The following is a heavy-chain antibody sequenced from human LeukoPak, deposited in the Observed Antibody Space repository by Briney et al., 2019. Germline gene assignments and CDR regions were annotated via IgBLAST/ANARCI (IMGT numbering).Heavy chain of an antibody. Sequence: SVKVSCKASGGTFSSYAISWVRQAPGQGLEWMGGIIPIFGTANYAQKFQGRVTITADESTSTAYMELSSLRSDDTAVYYCASHEIQLWSPTLDYWGQGTLVTVSS. V-gene: IGHV1-69*01. CDR3: ASHEIQLWSPTLDY. D-gene: IGHD5-18*01. CDR2: IIPIFGTA. J-gene: IGHJ4*02. CDR1: GGTFSSYA.